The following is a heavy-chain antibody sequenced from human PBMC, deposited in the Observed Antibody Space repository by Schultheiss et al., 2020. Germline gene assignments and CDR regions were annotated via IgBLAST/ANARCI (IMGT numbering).Heavy chain of an antibody. CDR2: MNHLGRP. J-gene: IGHJ6*03. CDR1: GGSFSGYY. V-gene: IGHV4-34*01. Sequence: SETLSLTCAVYGGSFSGYYWSWIRQPPGKGLEWIGSMNHLGRPYYSPSLKGRVTISRDTSKNQFSLKLGSVIAADTAVYYCVRGPRPIHWSSYYGAYYYMDVWGKGTTVTVSS. CDR3: VRGPRPIHWSSYYGAYYYMDV. D-gene: IGHD3-3*01.